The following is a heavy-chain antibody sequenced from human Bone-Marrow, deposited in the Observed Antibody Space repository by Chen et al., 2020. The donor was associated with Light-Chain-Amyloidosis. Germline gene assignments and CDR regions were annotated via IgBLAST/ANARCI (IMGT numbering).Heavy chain of an antibody. CDR1: GYTFPNYW. Sequence: EVQLEQSGPEVKKPGESLKISCKGSGYTFPNYWIGLVRQMPGKGLEWMGVIYPDDSDARYSPSFEGQVTISADKSITTAYLQWRSLKASDTAIYYCARRRDGYNFDYWGQGTLVTVSS. CDR3: ARRRDGYNFDY. D-gene: IGHD5-12*01. J-gene: IGHJ4*02. V-gene: IGHV5-51*01. CDR2: IYPDDSDA.